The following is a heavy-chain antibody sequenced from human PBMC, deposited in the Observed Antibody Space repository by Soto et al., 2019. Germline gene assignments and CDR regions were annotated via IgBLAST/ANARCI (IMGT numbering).Heavy chain of an antibody. V-gene: IGHV4-34*01. Sequence: SETLSLTCAVYGGSFSGYYWSWIRQPPGKGLEWIGEINHSGSTNYNPSLKSRVTISVDTSKNQFSLKLSSVTAADTAVYYCARGTVAGRGRFXYWGQGTLVXVSS. J-gene: IGHJ4*02. CDR3: ARGTVAGRGRFXY. CDR2: INHSGST. D-gene: IGHD6-19*01. CDR1: GGSFSGYY.